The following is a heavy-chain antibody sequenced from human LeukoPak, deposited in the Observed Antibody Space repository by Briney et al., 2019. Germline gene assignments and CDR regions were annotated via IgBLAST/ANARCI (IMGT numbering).Heavy chain of an antibody. Sequence: SETLSHTCTVSGGSINSYYWSWIRQPPGKGLEWIGYIYTSGNTNYNPSLKSRVTISVDTSKDQFSLKLSSVTAADTAVYYCARRHNLGYCSGGSCFDYWGQGTLVTVSS. CDR2: IYTSGNT. D-gene: IGHD2-15*01. CDR3: ARRHNLGYCSGGSCFDY. CDR1: GGSINSYY. J-gene: IGHJ4*02. V-gene: IGHV4-4*08.